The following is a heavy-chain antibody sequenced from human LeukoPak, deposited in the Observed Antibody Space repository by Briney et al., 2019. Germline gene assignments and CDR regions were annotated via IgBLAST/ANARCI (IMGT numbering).Heavy chain of an antibody. CDR2: ISYDGSNK. CDR3: AKDSDFWSGLSGYYYYYMDV. J-gene: IGHJ6*03. Sequence: PGGSLRLSCAASGFTFSSYGMHWVRQAPGKGLEWVAVISYDGSNKYYAGSVKGRFTISRDNSKNTLYLQMNSLRAEDTAVYYCAKDSDFWSGLSGYYYYYMDVWGKGTTVTVSS. V-gene: IGHV3-30*18. CDR1: GFTFSSYG. D-gene: IGHD3-3*01.